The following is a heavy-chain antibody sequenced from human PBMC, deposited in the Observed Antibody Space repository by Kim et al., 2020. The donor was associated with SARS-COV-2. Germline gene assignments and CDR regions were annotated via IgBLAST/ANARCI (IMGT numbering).Heavy chain of an antibody. CDR3: ARGTVAGNFDL. CDR2: IDSDGSSI. V-gene: IGHV3-74*03. CDR1: GFTFSGYW. Sequence: GGSLRLSCVASGFTFSGYWLHWVRQVPGKGLVWVSRIDSDGSSITYADSVKGRFTISSDNAKNTLYLQMNSLRAEDTAVYYCARGTVAGNFDLWGQGTLVAVSS. D-gene: IGHD6-19*01. J-gene: IGHJ4*02.